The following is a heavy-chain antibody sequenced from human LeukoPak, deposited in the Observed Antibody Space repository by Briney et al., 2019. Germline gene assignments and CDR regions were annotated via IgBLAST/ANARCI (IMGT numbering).Heavy chain of an antibody. J-gene: IGHJ6*02. V-gene: IGHV3-48*01. CDR1: GVTFSSYS. Sequence: PGGSLRLSCAASGVTFSSYSMNWVRQAPGKGLEWVSPISSGGSTIYYADSGKGRFTISRDNAKNSLYLQMNSLRAEDTAVYYCARSSGSPYDFWSGYYPLYYYYGMDVWGQGITVTVSS. CDR3: ARSSGSPYDFWSGYYPLYYYYGMDV. CDR2: ISSGGSTI. D-gene: IGHD3-3*01.